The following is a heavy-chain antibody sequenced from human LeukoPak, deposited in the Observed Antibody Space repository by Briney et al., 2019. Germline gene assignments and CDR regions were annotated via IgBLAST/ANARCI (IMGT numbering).Heavy chain of an antibody. Sequence: PGGSLRLSCAGYEFSFRSYWMHWVRQPPEKGLEWVFSIKSDGSATAYADSVKGRFSMSTDSAKNTAPLQMNSLRVEDTAMYYCAMDINGDLFHVWGQGTPVTVSS. CDR2: IKSDGSAT. CDR1: EFSFRSYW. J-gene: IGHJ4*02. D-gene: IGHD2-2*03. CDR3: AMDINGDLFHV. V-gene: IGHV3-74*01.